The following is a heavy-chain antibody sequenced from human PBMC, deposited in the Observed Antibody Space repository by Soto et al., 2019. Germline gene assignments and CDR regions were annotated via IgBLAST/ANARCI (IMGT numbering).Heavy chain of an antibody. J-gene: IGHJ4*02. D-gene: IGHD3-3*01. V-gene: IGHV3-30-3*01. Sequence: QVQLVESGGGVVQPGRSLRLSCAASGFTFSSYAMHWVRQAPGKGLEWVAVISYDGSNKYYADSVKGRFTISRDNSKNTLYLQMNSLRAEDTAVYYCARAIQDDFWSGYYTAHYWGQGTLVTVSS. CDR3: ARAIQDDFWSGYYTAHY. CDR1: GFTFSSYA. CDR2: ISYDGSNK.